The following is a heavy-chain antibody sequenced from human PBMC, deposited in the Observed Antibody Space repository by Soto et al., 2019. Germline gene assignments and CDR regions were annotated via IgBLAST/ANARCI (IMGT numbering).Heavy chain of an antibody. Sequence: GESLKISCNGSGYIFTNYWIGWVRQMPGKGLEWMGIIYPGDSDTRYSPSFQGQVTISADKSISTAYLQWSSLKASDTAMYYCARLEYCSSTSCYVLAFDIWGQGTMVTVSS. D-gene: IGHD2-2*01. V-gene: IGHV5-51*01. CDR2: IYPGDSDT. CDR3: ARLEYCSSTSCYVLAFDI. J-gene: IGHJ3*02. CDR1: GYIFTNYW.